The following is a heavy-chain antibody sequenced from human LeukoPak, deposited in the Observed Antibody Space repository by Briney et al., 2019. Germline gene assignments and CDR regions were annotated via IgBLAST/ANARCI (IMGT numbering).Heavy chain of an antibody. Sequence: SETLSLTCTVSGGSISSYYWSWIRQPPGKGLDWIGYIYYSGSTNYNPSLKSRVTISVDTSKNQFSLRLSSVTAADTAVYYCARTQARLLLDYWGQGTLVTVSS. CDR2: IYYSGST. CDR3: ARTQARLLLDY. CDR1: GGSISSYY. J-gene: IGHJ4*02. V-gene: IGHV4-59*01. D-gene: IGHD2-15*01.